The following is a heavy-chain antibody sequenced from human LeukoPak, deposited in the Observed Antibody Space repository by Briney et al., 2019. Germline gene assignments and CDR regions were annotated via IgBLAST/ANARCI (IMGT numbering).Heavy chain of an antibody. V-gene: IGHV4-38-2*02. CDR1: GYSISSGYY. CDR3: ARVVFVGSSSFGFDP. J-gene: IGHJ5*02. Sequence: PSETLSLTCTVSGYSISSGYYWGWIRQPPGKGLEWIGSIYHSGSTYYNPSLKSRVTISVDTSKNQFSLKLSSVTAADTAVYYCARVVFVGSSSFGFDPWGQGTLVTVSS. CDR2: IYHSGST. D-gene: IGHD6-13*01.